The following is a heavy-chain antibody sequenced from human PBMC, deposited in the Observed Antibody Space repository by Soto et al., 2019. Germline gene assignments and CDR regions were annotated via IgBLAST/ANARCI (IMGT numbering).Heavy chain of an antibody. J-gene: IGHJ6*03. CDR1: GYTLTELS. D-gene: IGHD2-15*01. CDR3: ATDWVWAGGVSHARGKPLHYYYMDV. V-gene: IGHV1-24*01. Sequence: QVQLVQSGAEVKKPGASVKVSCKVSGYTLTELSMHWVRQAPGKGLEWMGGFDPEDGETIYAQKFQGRVTMTEDTSTDTAYMELSSLRSEDTAVHYCATDWVWAGGVSHARGKPLHYYYMDVWGKGTTVTVSS. CDR2: FDPEDGET.